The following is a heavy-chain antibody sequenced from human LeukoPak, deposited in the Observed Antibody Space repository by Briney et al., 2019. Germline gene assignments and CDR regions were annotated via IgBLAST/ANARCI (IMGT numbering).Heavy chain of an antibody. D-gene: IGHD4-23*01. CDR3: ARGPNKSDGGNSGSAWFDP. Sequence: ASVKVSCKASGYTFTTYDINWVRQATGQGLEWMGWMNPKSGNTGYAQKLQGRVTMTRNTSISTAYMELRSLRSEDTAVYYCARGPNKSDGGNSGSAWFDPWGQGTLVTVSS. CDR2: MNPKSGNT. CDR1: GYTFTTYD. V-gene: IGHV1-8*01. J-gene: IGHJ5*02.